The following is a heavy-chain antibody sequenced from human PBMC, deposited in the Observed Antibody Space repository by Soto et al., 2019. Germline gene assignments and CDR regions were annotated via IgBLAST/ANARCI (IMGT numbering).Heavy chain of an antibody. D-gene: IGHD5-18*01. CDR2: IKQDGSEK. CDR3: ARDVMPLFWGEWIQLWALPLWDDY. CDR1: GFTFSSYW. Sequence: EVQLVESGGGLVQPGGSLRLSCAASGFTFSSYWMSWVRQAPGKGLEWVANIKQDGSEKYYVDSVKGRFTISRDNAKNSLYLQMNSLRAEDTAVYYCARDVMPLFWGEWIQLWALPLWDDYWGQGTLVTVSS. V-gene: IGHV3-7*01. J-gene: IGHJ4*02.